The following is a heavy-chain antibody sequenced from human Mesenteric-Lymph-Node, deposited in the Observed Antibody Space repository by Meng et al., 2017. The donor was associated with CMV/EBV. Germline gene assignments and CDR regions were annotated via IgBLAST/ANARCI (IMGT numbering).Heavy chain of an antibody. J-gene: IGHJ4*02. V-gene: IGHV3-21*06. Sequence: GESLKISCAASGFTFNMYNMYWVRQAPGKGLEWLSSISSSSIYIYYADSVKGRFTISRDNAKGSLYLQMNSLRAEDTAMYYCARFGYENSGCFSCWGQGTQVTVSS. D-gene: IGHD3-22*01. CDR3: ARFGYENSGCFSC. CDR1: GFTFNMYN. CDR2: ISSSSIYI.